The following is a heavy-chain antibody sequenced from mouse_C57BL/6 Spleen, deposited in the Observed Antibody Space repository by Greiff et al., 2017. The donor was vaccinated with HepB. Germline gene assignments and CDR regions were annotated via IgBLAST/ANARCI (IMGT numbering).Heavy chain of an antibody. V-gene: IGHV5-2*01. CDR1: EYEFPSHD. CDR2: INSDGGST. CDR3: ARKGNYGTWFAY. Sequence: EVQRVESGGGLVQPGESLKLSCESNEYEFPSHDMSWVRKTPEKRLELVAAINSDGGSTYYPDTMERRFIISRDNTKKTMYLQMSSLRSEDTALYYCARKGNYGTWFAYWGQGTLVTVSA. J-gene: IGHJ3*01. D-gene: IGHD2-1*01.